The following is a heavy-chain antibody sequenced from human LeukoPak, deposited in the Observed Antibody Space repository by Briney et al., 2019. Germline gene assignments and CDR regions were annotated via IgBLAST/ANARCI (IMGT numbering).Heavy chain of an antibody. CDR1: GGTFSSYA. D-gene: IGHD1-26*01. J-gene: IGHJ4*02. CDR2: IIPIFGTA. CDR3: ARVGLRELLGYFDY. Sequence: SVKVSCKASGGTFSSYAISWVRQAPGQGLEWMGGIIPIFGTANYAQKFQGRATITADESTSTAYMELSSLRSEDTAVYYCARVGLRELLGYFDYWGQGTLVTVSS. V-gene: IGHV1-69*13.